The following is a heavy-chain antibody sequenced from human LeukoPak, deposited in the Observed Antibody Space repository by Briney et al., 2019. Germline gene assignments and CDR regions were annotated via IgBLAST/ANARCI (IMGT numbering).Heavy chain of an antibody. D-gene: IGHD3-16*02. V-gene: IGHV4-39*07. CDR2: IYYSGST. Sequence: SETLSLTCTVSGGSISSSSYYWGWIRQPPGKGLEWIGSIYYSGSTYYNPSLKSRVTISVDTSKNQFSLKLSSVTAADTAVYYCARDRRLGELSTLDYWGQGTLVPVSS. J-gene: IGHJ4*02. CDR1: GGSISSSSYY. CDR3: ARDRRLGELSTLDY.